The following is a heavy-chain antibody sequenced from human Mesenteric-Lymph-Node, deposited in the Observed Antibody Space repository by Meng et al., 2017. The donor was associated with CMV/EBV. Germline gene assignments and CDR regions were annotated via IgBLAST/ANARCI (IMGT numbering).Heavy chain of an antibody. CDR2: INHSGST. V-gene: IGHV4-34*01. J-gene: IGHJ6*02. D-gene: IGHD6-6*01. Sequence: SETLSLTCVVYGESFSGHYWSWIRQPPGKGLEWIGEINHSGSTNSNPSLKSRVTISVDTSKNQFSLKLSSVTAADTAVYYCARAARYYYYGMDVWGQGTTVTVSS. CDR3: ARAARYYYYGMDV. CDR1: GESFSGHY.